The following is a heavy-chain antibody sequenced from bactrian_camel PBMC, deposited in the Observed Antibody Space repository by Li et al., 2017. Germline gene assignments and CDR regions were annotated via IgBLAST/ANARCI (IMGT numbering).Heavy chain of an antibody. D-gene: IGHD1*01. CDR2: VGNDGST. Sequence: HVQLVESGGGSVQTGGSLKLSCLASGDVDSGYCMGWFRQVPGKGREGVAAVGNDGSTSYVDSVKDRFTISADNAKNSLYLQMSSLKPEDTAMYYCAVTFGDDCTVIAWREFGMDHWGKGTQVTVS. V-gene: IGHV3S53*01. CDR1: GDVDSGYC. J-gene: IGHJ7*01.